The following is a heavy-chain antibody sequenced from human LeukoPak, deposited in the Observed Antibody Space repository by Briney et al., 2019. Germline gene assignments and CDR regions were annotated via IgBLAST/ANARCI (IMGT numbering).Heavy chain of an antibody. CDR1: GYTFTSYG. D-gene: IGHD2-2*01. Sequence: ASVKVSCKASGYTFTSYGISWVRQAPGQGPERMGWISAYNGNTNYAQKLQGRVTMTTDTSTSTAYMELRSLRSDDTAVYYCARGAASSTRRDPFDYWGQGTLVTVSS. CDR2: ISAYNGNT. J-gene: IGHJ4*02. CDR3: ARGAASSTRRDPFDY. V-gene: IGHV1-18*01.